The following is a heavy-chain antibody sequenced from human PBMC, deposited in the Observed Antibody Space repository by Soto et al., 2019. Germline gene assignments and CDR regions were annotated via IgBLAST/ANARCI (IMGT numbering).Heavy chain of an antibody. D-gene: IGHD2-8*01. CDR2: ISSSSSYT. J-gene: IGHJ6*02. V-gene: IGHV3-11*06. CDR3: ARDCTNGVCYRGYYYYGMDV. CDR1: GFTFSDYY. Sequence: LRLSCAASGFTFSDYYMSWIRQAPGKGLEWVSYISSSSSYTNYADSVKGRFTISRDNAKNSLYLQMNSLRAEDTAVYYCARDCTNGVCYRGYYYYGMDVWGQGTTVTVSS.